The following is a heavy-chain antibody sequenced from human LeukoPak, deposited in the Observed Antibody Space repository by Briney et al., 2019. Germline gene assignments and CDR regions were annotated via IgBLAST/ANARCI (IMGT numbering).Heavy chain of an antibody. CDR2: IVGGAGGT. V-gene: IGHV3-23*01. Sequence: GGSLRLSCAASGFTLSSHGMSWVRQAPGKGLEWVSGIVGGAGGTYYADSVKGRFTISRDNSKNTLFLQINSLRAEDTAVYYCAKNGDRGAFCSGGTCYPYYYYYMDVWGKGTTVTISS. D-gene: IGHD2-15*01. CDR3: AKNGDRGAFCSGGTCYPYYYYYMDV. CDR1: GFTLSSHG. J-gene: IGHJ6*03.